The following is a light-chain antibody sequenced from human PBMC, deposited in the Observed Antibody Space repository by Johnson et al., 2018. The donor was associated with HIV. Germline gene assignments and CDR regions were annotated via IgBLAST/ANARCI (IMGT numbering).Light chain of an antibody. V-gene: IGLV1-51*01. CDR1: SSNIGNNY. Sequence: QLVLTQPPSVSAAPGQRVTISCSGSSSNIGNNYVSWYQQLPGTAPTLLIYDNNKRPSGIPDRFSGSKSGTSATLGITGLQTGDEADYYCGTWDSSLSVGVFGTGTKLTVL. J-gene: IGLJ1*01. CDR2: DNN. CDR3: GTWDSSLSVGV.